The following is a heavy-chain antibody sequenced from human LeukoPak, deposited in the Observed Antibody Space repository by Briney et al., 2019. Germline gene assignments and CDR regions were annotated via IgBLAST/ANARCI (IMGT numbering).Heavy chain of an antibody. D-gene: IGHD5-18*01. J-gene: IGHJ4*02. CDR2: VSTSNGDT. CDR3: ARVSDTSMVTPGFDS. CDR1: GYSFNRYT. Sequence: ASVKVSCKPSGYSFNRYTITWVRQAPGQGLEWMGWVSTSNGDTSYAHKFQGRVTMTTETVTKTAYMELRRLRSGDTAMYFCARVSDTSMVTPGFDSWGQGTLVTVSS. V-gene: IGHV1-18*01.